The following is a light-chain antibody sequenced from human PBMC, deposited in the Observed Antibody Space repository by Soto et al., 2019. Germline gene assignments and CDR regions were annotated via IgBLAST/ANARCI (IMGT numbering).Light chain of an antibody. Sequence: EIGLPQSPGTLSLSPGERATLSCRASQSVSNNYLAWYQQKPGQAPRLLIYGASNRATGIPDRFSGSGSGTDFTLTISRREPEDFAVYYCQQYGSSGTFGQGTKVDI. J-gene: IGKJ1*01. CDR2: GAS. CDR3: QQYGSSGT. CDR1: QSVSNNY. V-gene: IGKV3-20*01.